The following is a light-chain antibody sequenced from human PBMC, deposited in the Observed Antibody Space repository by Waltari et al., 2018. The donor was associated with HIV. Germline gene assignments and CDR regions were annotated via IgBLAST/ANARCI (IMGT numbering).Light chain of an antibody. J-gene: IGKJ2*01. Sequence: DSQMTQSPSTLSASVGDRVNITCRASQSISSWLAWYQQKPGKAPKLLIYKASSLESGVPSRFSGSGSGTEFTLTISSLQPDDFATYYCQQYNSYSYTFGQGTKLEIK. V-gene: IGKV1-5*03. CDR3: QQYNSYSYT. CDR2: KAS. CDR1: QSISSW.